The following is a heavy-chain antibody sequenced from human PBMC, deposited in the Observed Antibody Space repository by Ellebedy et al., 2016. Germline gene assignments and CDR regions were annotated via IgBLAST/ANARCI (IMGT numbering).Heavy chain of an antibody. D-gene: IGHD3-16*02. Sequence: GESLKISXSASGFTFSSYAMHWVRQAPGKGLEYVSAISSNGGSTYYADSVKGRFTISRDNSKNTLYLQMSSLRAEDTAVYYCVKDVVTFGGVIVSGGDYWGQGTLVTVSS. CDR1: GFTFSSYA. CDR2: ISSNGGST. CDR3: VKDVVTFGGVIVSGGDY. V-gene: IGHV3-64D*06. J-gene: IGHJ4*02.